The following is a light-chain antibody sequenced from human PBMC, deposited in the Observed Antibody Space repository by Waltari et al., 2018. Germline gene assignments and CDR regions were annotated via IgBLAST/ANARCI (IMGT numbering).Light chain of an antibody. CDR2: AAS. CDR1: QSISRN. V-gene: IGKV3-15*01. Sequence: EIVMTQSPATLSVSPGDGATLSCRAGQSISRNLAWYQQRPGQSPRLLIYAASTRATGVPGRFSGSGSGTEFTLSISTLQSEDFGVYYCQQYDDWPPLTFGGGTKVEIK. J-gene: IGKJ4*01. CDR3: QQYDDWPPLT.